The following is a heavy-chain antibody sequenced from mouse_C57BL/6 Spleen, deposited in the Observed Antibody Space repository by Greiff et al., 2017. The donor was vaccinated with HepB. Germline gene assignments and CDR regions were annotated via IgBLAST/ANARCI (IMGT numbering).Heavy chain of an antibody. CDR1: GFSLTSYG. V-gene: IGHV2-9*01. Sequence: VQVVESGPGLVAPSQSLSITCTVSGFSLTSYGVDWVRQPPGKGLEWLGVIWGGGSTNYNSALMSRLSISKDNSKSQVFLKMNSLQTADTAMYYCAKRNYGSTLGAMDYWGQGTSVTVSS. D-gene: IGHD1-1*01. J-gene: IGHJ4*01. CDR2: IWGGGST. CDR3: AKRNYGSTLGAMDY.